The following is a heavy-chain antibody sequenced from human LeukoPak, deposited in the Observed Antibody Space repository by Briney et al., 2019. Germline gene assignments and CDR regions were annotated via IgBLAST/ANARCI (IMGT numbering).Heavy chain of an antibody. Sequence: GGSLRLSCAASGFTFSSYAMSWVRQTPGKGLEWVSSISSSGRNTYYADSVKGRFTISRDNSENTLYLQVSSLRAEDTAVYYCAKRDRPCSGDCSAPYYFDYWGQGTLVTVSP. CDR3: AKRDRPCSGDCSAPYYFDY. J-gene: IGHJ4*02. CDR1: GFTFSSYA. CDR2: ISSSGRNT. V-gene: IGHV3-23*01. D-gene: IGHD2-21*02.